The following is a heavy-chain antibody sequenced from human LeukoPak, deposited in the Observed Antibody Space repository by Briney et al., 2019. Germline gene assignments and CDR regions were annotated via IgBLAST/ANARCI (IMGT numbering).Heavy chain of an antibody. CDR3: ARAPGGFEYSSRGSFNY. Sequence: PGGSLRLSCAASGFTFSSYEMNWVRQAPGKGLEWVSYISSSGSTIYYADSVKGRFTISRDNSKNTLYLQMNSLRAEDTAVYYWARAPGGFEYSSRGSFNYCGQGALDSVSS. D-gene: IGHD6-6*01. V-gene: IGHV3-48*03. CDR1: GFTFSSYE. J-gene: IGHJ4*02. CDR2: ISSSGSTI.